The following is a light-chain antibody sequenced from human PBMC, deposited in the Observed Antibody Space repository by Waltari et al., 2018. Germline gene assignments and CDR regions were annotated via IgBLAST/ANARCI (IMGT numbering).Light chain of an antibody. CDR3: QQSYSTPPT. J-gene: IGKJ1*01. CDR1: QSSSSY. Sequence: DIQMTQSPSSLSASVGDRVYITCRASQSSSSYLNWYQQKPGKAPKLLIYAASSLQSGVPSRFSGSGSGTDFTLTISSLQPEDFATYYCQQSYSTPPTFGQGTKVEIK. CDR2: AAS. V-gene: IGKV1-39*01.